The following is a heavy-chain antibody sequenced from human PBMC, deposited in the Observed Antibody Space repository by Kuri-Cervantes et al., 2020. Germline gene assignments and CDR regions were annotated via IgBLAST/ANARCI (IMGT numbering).Heavy chain of an antibody. J-gene: IGHJ4*02. CDR3: ATRILRKYYGEDY. Sequence: GESLKISCAASGFSFSTDWMHWVRQTPGKGLVWLARMNSDGRTINYADSVRGRFTISRDNAKNSLYLQMNSLRAEDTAVYYCATRILRKYYGEDYWGQGTLVTVSS. V-gene: IGHV3-74*01. CDR2: MNSDGRTI. D-gene: IGHD3-3*01. CDR1: GFSFSTDW.